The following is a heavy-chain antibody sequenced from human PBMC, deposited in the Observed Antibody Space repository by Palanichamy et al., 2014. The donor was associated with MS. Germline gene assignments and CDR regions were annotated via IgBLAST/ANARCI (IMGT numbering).Heavy chain of an antibody. D-gene: IGHD1-20*01. Sequence: QVQLVESGGGVVQPGGSLRLSCAASGFSFSSYGMHWVRQAPGKGLGWVAFIRYDENKKYYADSVKGRFTVSRDNSKNTLYLQMNSLGAEDTAMYYCAKLTGINAFDTWGQGTMVTVSS. CDR2: IRYDENKK. CDR3: AKLTGINAFDT. V-gene: IGHV3-30*02. J-gene: IGHJ3*02. CDR1: GFSFSSYG.